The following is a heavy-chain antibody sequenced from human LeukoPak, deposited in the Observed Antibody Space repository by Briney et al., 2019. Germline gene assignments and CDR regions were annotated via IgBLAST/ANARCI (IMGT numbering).Heavy chain of an antibody. CDR3: ARGPVLRFLEWLFPS. CDR1: GGSFSGYY. D-gene: IGHD3-3*01. J-gene: IGHJ4*02. V-gene: IGHV4-34*01. CDR2: INHSGST. Sequence: SETLSLTCAVYGGSFSGYYWSWIRQPPGKGLEWIGEINHSGSTNYNPSLKSRVTISVDTSKNQFSLKLSSVTAADTAVYYCARGPVLRFLEWLFPSWGQGTLVTVSS.